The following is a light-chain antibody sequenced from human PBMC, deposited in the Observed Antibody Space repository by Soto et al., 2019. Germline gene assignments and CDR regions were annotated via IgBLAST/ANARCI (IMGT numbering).Light chain of an antibody. CDR2: GAS. J-gene: IGKJ1*01. V-gene: IGKV3-15*01. CDR1: QSVNSN. Sequence: EIMMTQSPATLSVYPGERATLSCRASQSVNSNMAWYQQKPGQVPRLLIYGASTRATGIPARFSGSGSGTEFTLTITNLQPEDFAVYHCQQYDNWPPWTFGQGTKVEIK. CDR3: QQYDNWPPWT.